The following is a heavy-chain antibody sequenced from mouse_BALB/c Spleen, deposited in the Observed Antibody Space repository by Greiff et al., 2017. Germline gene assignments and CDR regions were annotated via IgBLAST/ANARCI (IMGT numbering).Heavy chain of an antibody. Sequence: ESGPGLVKPSQSLSLTCSVTGYSITSGYYWNWIRQFPGNKLEWMGYISYDGSNNYNPSLKNRISITRDTSKNQFFLKLNSVTTEDTATYYCARWGTTVVGRYWYFDVWGAGTTVTVSS. J-gene: IGHJ1*01. V-gene: IGHV3-6*02. CDR3: ARWGTTVVGRYWYFDV. CDR2: ISYDGSN. D-gene: IGHD1-1*01. CDR1: GYSITSGYY.